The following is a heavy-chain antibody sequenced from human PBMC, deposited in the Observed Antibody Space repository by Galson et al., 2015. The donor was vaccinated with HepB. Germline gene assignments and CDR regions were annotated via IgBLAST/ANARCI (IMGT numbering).Heavy chain of an antibody. J-gene: IGHJ3*02. CDR3: ARISGSYHNGWAFDI. Sequence: PALVKPTQTLTLTCTFSGFSLSTSGMCVSWIRQPPGKALEWLALIDWDDDKYYSTSLKTRLTISKDTSKNQVVLTMTNMDPVDTATYYCARISGSYHNGWAFDIWGQGTMVTVSS. CDR1: GFSLSTSGMC. CDR2: IDWDDDK. V-gene: IGHV2-70*01. D-gene: IGHD3-10*01.